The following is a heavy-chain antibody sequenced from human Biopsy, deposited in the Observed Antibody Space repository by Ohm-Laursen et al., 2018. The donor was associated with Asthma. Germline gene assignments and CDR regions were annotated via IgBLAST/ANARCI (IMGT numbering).Heavy chain of an antibody. CDR2: INGKSNSI. V-gene: IGHV3-11*01. Sequence: GSLRLSCTASGFTFSDYYMSWIRQAPGKGLEWISYINGKSNSIEYADSVKGRFTISRDNAKSSLYLQMNSPRAEDTAVYYCARDSYSSGLYDDFESWGQGTLVTVSS. CDR1: GFTFSDYY. J-gene: IGHJ4*02. CDR3: ARDSYSSGLYDDFES. D-gene: IGHD6-19*01.